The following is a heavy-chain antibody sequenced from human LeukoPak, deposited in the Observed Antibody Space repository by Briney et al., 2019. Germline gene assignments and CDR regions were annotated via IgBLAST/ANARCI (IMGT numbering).Heavy chain of an antibody. CDR1: GFTFSNYA. CDR3: AKAPYGEPFDY. V-gene: IGHV3-23*01. Sequence: GGSLGLSCAASGFTFSNYAMGWVRQAPGKGLEWVSSISGSGGSTYYADSVRGRFTISRDNSKNILFLQISSLRAEDTAVYYCAKAPYGEPFDYWGQGTLVTVSS. D-gene: IGHD1-14*01. J-gene: IGHJ4*02. CDR2: ISGSGGST.